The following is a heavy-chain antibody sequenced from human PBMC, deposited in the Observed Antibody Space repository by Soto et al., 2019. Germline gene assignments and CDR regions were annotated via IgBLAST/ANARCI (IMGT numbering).Heavy chain of an antibody. CDR2: IYHSGST. CDR3: ASNLYYDSSGYYRSDAFDI. J-gene: IGHJ3*02. CDR1: GGSISSGGYS. Sequence: QLQLQESGSGLVKPSQTLSLTCAVSGGSISSGGYSWSWIRQPPGKGLEWIGYIYHSGSTYYNPSLKSRATIAADRSKNQSSLKLSSVTAADTAVYYCASNLYYDSSGYYRSDAFDIWGQGTMVTVSS. D-gene: IGHD3-22*01. V-gene: IGHV4-30-2*01.